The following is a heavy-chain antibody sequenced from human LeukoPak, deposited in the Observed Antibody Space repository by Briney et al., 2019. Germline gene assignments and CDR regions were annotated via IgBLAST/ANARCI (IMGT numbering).Heavy chain of an antibody. Sequence: GGSLRLSCAASGFTFSSYAMSWVRQAPGKGLEWVSAISGSGGSTYYADSVKGRFTISRDKSKNTLDLQTNSLRAEDTVVYYCAKAEAATESPNWYVHLWGRGTLVTVS. V-gene: IGHV3-23*01. CDR1: GFTFSSYA. CDR2: ISGSGGST. J-gene: IGHJ2*01. CDR3: AKAEAATESPNWYVHL. D-gene: IGHD2-15*01.